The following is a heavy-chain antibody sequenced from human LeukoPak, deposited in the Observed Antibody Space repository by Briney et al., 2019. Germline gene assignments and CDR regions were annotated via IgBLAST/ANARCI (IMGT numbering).Heavy chain of an antibody. D-gene: IGHD3-9*01. CDR2: ISSSSSYI. CDR3: ARVLGRDKNYYMDV. J-gene: IGHJ6*03. Sequence: GGSLRLSCAASGFTFSSYSMNWVRQAPGKGLEWVSSISSSSSYIYYADSVKGRFTISRDNAKNPLYLQMNSLRAEDTAVYYCARVLGRDKNYYMDVWGKGTTVTVSS. CDR1: GFTFSSYS. V-gene: IGHV3-21*01.